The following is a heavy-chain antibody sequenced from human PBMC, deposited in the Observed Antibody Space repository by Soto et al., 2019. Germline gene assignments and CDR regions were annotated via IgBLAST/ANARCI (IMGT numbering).Heavy chain of an antibody. CDR1: GGSISSYY. V-gene: IGHV4-59*01. J-gene: IGHJ6*02. CDR2: IYYSGST. Sequence: SETLSLSCTVSGGSISSYYWSWIRQPPGKGLEWIGYIYYSGSTNYNPSLKSRVTISVDTSKNQFSLKLSSVTAADTAVYYCARDMHFSSSPLYYYYRMDVRGQRTTDTGSS. CDR3: ARDMHFSSSPLYYYYRMDV. D-gene: IGHD6-6*01.